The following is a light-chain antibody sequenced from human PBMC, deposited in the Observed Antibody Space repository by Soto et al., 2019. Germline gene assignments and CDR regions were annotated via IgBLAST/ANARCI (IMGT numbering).Light chain of an antibody. CDR2: DVA. CDR3: TSYTTSTIVA. J-gene: IGLJ2*01. CDR1: SSDVGAYNY. V-gene: IGLV2-14*01. Sequence: QSVLTQPASVSASPGQSITISCTGTSSDVGAYNYVSWYQQPPGKAPTLIIYDVAVRPSGVSSRFSGSKSANTASLTISGLQAEDEGDYYCTSYTTSTIVAFGGGTKVPS.